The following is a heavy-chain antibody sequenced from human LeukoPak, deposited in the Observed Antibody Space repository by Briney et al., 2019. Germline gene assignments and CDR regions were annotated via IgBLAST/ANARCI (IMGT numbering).Heavy chain of an antibody. D-gene: IGHD3-22*01. V-gene: IGHV4-59*12. CDR1: GDSISSYY. CDR3: ARDGYYDSSGYRNWFDP. J-gene: IGHJ5*02. Sequence: SETLSLTCIVSGDSISSYYWSWIRQPPGKGLEWIGYIYYSGSTNYNPSLKSRVTISLDTSKNQFSLKLSSVTAADTAVYYCARDGYYDSSGYRNWFDPWGQGTLVTVSS. CDR2: IYYSGST.